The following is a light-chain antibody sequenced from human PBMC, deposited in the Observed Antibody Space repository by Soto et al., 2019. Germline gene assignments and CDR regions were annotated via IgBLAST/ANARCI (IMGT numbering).Light chain of an antibody. Sequence: QSVLTQPASVSGSPGQSVTISCSGSDIGNYNLVSWYQHLPGRAPKLLIFEVTMRPSGISDRFSGSKSASTASLTISGLQDEEEGDYYCASYEGSRTYVFGSRTKVTVL. J-gene: IGLJ1*01. CDR3: ASYEGSRTYV. CDR1: SDIGNYNL. CDR2: EVT. V-gene: IGLV2-23*02.